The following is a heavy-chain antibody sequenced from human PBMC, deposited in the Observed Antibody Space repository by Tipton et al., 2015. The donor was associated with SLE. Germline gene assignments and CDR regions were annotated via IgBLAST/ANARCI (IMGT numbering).Heavy chain of an antibody. V-gene: IGHV4-39*02. J-gene: IGHJ3*02. CDR2: IYYSGST. CDR1: GGSISSSRYY. D-gene: IGHD3-16*01. CDR3: ARAYDAFEI. Sequence: TLSLTCTVSGGSISSSRYYWGWIRQPPGKGLEWIGSIYYSGSTYYSPSLKSRVTISVDTSKNHFSLKLSSVTAADAAVYYCARAYDAFEIWGQGTMVTVSS.